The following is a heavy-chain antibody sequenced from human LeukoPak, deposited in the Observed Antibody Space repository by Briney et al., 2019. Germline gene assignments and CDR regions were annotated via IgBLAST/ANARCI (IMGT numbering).Heavy chain of an antibody. D-gene: IGHD6-19*01. Sequence: GGSLRLSCAASGFTFSSYWMHWVRHAPGKGLVWVSRINIDGSDTRYADSVKGRFTISRDNAKNTLYLQMNSLRAEDTAVYYCARPISSGSVDYWGQGTLVTVSS. CDR3: ARPISSGSVDY. V-gene: IGHV3-74*01. J-gene: IGHJ4*02. CDR2: INIDGSDT. CDR1: GFTFSSYW.